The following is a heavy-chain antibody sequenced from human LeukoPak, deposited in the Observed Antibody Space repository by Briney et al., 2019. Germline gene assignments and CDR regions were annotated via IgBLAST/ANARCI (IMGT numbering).Heavy chain of an antibody. CDR3: ARSLYYYGSDSFDI. D-gene: IGHD3-10*01. J-gene: IGHJ3*02. V-gene: IGHV4-59*01. CDR2: IYYSGST. CDR1: GGSFSGYY. Sequence: PSETLSLTCAVYGGSFSGYYWNRIRQPPGKGLEWIGYIYYSGSTNYNPSLKSRVTISVDTSKNQFSLKLSSVTAADTAVYYCARSLYYYGSDSFDIWGQGTMVTVSS.